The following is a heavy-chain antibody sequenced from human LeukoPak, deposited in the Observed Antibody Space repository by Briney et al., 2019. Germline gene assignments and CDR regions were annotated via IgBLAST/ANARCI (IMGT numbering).Heavy chain of an antibody. D-gene: IGHD3-3*01. CDR2: IYYSGST. J-gene: IGHJ4*02. CDR3: ARYDYDFWSGYYAGY. Sequence: YIYYSGSTYYNPSLKSRVTISVDTSKNQFSLKLSSVTAADTAVYYCARYDYDFWSGYYAGYWGQGTLVTVSS. V-gene: IGHV4-30-4*01.